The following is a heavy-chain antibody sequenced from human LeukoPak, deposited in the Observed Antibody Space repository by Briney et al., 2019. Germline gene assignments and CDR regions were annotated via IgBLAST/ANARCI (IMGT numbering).Heavy chain of an antibody. CDR3: GRGGRTVAGTFDN. Sequence: SETLSLTCTVSGGSISSTSYYWGWIRQPPGKGLEWIGTISYSGSTYYNPSLKSRVTISVDTSKNQFSLKLSSVTAADTAVYYCGRGGRTVAGTFDNWGQGTLVTVSS. D-gene: IGHD6-19*01. V-gene: IGHV4-39*01. J-gene: IGHJ4*02. CDR1: GGSISSTSYY. CDR2: ISYSGST.